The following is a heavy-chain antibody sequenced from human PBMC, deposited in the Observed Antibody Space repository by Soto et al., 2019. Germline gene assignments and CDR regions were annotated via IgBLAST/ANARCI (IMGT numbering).Heavy chain of an antibody. V-gene: IGHV4-34*01. CDR1: GGSFSGYY. CDR2: INHSGST. D-gene: IGHD6-13*01. Sequence: SETLSLTCAVYGGSFSGYYWSWIRQPPGKGLEWIGEINHSGSTNYNPSLKSRVTISVDKSKNQFSLKLSSVTAADTAVYYCARGGSIAAAGIFDYWGQGTLVTVSS. CDR3: ARGGSIAAAGIFDY. J-gene: IGHJ4*02.